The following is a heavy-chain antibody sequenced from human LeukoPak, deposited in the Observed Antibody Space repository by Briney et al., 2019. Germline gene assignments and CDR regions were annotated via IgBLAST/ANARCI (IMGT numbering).Heavy chain of an antibody. V-gene: IGHV3-23*01. CDR3: AKDRATYYYDSSGYGLPDY. J-gene: IGHJ4*02. D-gene: IGHD3-22*01. Sequence: RTGGSLRLSCEASGLSIGDYTMHWVRQTPGKGLEWVSAISGSGGSTYYADSVKGRFTISRDNSKNTLYLQMNSLRAEDTAVYYCAKDRATYYYDSSGYGLPDYWGQGTLVTVSS. CDR2: ISGSGGST. CDR1: GLSIGDYT.